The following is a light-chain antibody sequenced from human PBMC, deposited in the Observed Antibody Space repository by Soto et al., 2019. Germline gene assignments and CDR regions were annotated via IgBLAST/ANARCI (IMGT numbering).Light chain of an antibody. Sequence: EIVLTQSPGTLSLSPGERATLSCKASQSVISSYLAWYQQKPGQAPRLLSYGPSSRATGIPDRLSGSGSGTDFTRTISRLEPEDFAVYYCHQYGNSPTFGQGTKVEI. V-gene: IGKV3-20*01. J-gene: IGKJ1*01. CDR1: QSVISSY. CDR2: GPS. CDR3: HQYGNSPT.